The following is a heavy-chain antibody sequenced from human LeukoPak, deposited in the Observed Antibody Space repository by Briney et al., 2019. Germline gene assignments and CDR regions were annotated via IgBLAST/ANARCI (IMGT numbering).Heavy chain of an antibody. CDR2: MNPNSGNT. D-gene: IGHD3-22*01. CDR3: CYLENISGYGTDY. J-gene: IGHJ4*02. Sequence: ASVKVSCKASGYTFTSYDINWVRQATGQGLEWMGWMNPNSGNTGYAQKFQGRVTMTRNTSISTAYMELSSLRSEDTAVYYCCYLENISGYGTDYWGQGTLVTVSS. V-gene: IGHV1-8*01. CDR1: GYTFTSYD.